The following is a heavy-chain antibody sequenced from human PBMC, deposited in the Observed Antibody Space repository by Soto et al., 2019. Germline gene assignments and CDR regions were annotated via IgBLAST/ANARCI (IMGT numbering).Heavy chain of an antibody. CDR3: ASGDYVFDP. CDR1: GGSISSGGYY. Sequence: SETLSLTCTVSGGSISSGGYYWSWIRQHPGKDLEWIGHIYYSGSTYYNPSLKSRVTISPDTSKNQFSLKLSSVTAADTAVYYCASGDYVFDPWGQGTLVTVSS. J-gene: IGHJ5*02. V-gene: IGHV4-30-4*08. CDR2: IYYSGST. D-gene: IGHD4-17*01.